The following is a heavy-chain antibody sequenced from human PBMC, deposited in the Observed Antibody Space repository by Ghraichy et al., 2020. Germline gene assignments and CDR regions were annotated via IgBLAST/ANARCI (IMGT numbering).Heavy chain of an antibody. CDR3: ARGSAVAGTVDY. CDR2: IYYSGST. D-gene: IGHD6-19*01. V-gene: IGHV4-59*01. Sequence: TCTVSGGSISSYYWSWIRQPPGKGLEWIGYIYYSGSTNYNPSLKSRVTISVDTSKNQFSLKLSSVTAADTAVYYCARGSAVAGTVDYWGQGTLVTVSS. CDR1: GGSISSYY. J-gene: IGHJ4*02.